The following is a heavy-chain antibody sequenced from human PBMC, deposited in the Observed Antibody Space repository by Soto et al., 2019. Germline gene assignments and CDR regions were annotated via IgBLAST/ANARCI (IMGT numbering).Heavy chain of an antibody. CDR3: ARGPYYYGAGSYYRGRWFDP. CDR1: GGPVISGSYF. D-gene: IGHD3-10*01. CDR2: IYHSGST. Sequence: SETLSLTCTVSGGPVISGSYFWSWIRQPPGKGLEWIGYIYHSGSTNYNPSLKSRVTILVDTSKNQFSLQLSSVTAADTAVYYCARGPYYYGAGSYYRGRWFDPWGQGTLVTVSS. V-gene: IGHV4-61*01. J-gene: IGHJ5*02.